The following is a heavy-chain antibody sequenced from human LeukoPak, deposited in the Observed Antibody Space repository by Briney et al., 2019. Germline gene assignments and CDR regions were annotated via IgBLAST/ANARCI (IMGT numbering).Heavy chain of an antibody. J-gene: IGHJ5*02. CDR1: GFTFTSSA. CDR2: IVVGSGNT. CDR3: AADDVQRGSYPNWFDP. D-gene: IGHD1-26*01. Sequence: SVKVSCKASGFTFTSSAVQWVRQARGQRLEWIGWIVVGSGNTNYAQKFRERVTITRDMSTSTAYMELSSLRSEDTAVYYCAADDVQRGSYPNWFDPWGQGTLVTVSS. V-gene: IGHV1-58*01.